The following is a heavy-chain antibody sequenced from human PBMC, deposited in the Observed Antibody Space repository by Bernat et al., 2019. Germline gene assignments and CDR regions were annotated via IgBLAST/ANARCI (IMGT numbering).Heavy chain of an antibody. CDR2: ISYDGSNK. D-gene: IGHD2-15*01. Sequence: QVQLVESGGGVVQPGRSLRLSCAASGFTFSSYAMHWVRQAPGKGLVRVAVISYDGSNKYYADSVKGRFTISRDNSKNTLYLQMNSLRAEDTAVYYCAREGGEVEDIWSSGFYYYYGMDVWGQGTTVTVSS. CDR1: GFTFSSYA. J-gene: IGHJ6*02. CDR3: AREGGEVEDIWSSGFYYYYGMDV. V-gene: IGHV3-30-3*01.